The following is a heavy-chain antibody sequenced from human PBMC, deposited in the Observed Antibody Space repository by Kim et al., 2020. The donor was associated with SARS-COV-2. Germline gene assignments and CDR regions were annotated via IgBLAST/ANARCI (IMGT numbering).Heavy chain of an antibody. D-gene: IGHD6-6*01. CDR1: GFTFSSYW. Sequence: GGSLRLSCAASGFTFSSYWMSWVRQAPGKGLEWVANIKQDGSEKYYVDSVKGRFTISRDNAKNSLYLQMNSLRAEDTAVYYCARSPYIAARPGCPLDYWGQGTLVTVSS. CDR2: IKQDGSEK. CDR3: ARSPYIAARPGCPLDY. V-gene: IGHV3-7*01. J-gene: IGHJ4*02.